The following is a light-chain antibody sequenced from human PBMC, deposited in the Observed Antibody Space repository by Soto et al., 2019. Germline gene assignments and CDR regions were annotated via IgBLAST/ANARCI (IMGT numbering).Light chain of an antibody. V-gene: IGKV1-5*03. CDR3: RQYVSYPVT. CDR1: QSISNS. CDR2: KAS. Sequence: DIQMTQSPSTLSASVGDRVTITCRASQSISNSLAWNQQKPGKAPNLLIYKASSLETGVPSRFSGSGSGTEFTLTISSLQPDDVATYYCRQYVSYPVTFGGGTKVEMK. J-gene: IGKJ4*01.